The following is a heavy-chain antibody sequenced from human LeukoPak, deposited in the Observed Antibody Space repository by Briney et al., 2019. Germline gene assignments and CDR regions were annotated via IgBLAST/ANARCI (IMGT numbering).Heavy chain of an antibody. CDR3: SRDRLGGLDY. CDR1: GFTFSNYA. J-gene: IGHJ4*02. V-gene: IGHV3-21*01. CDR2: ISTTSTYI. Sequence: GGSLRLSCAASGFTFSNYAMNWVRQAPGKGLEWVSSISTTSTYIFYADSLKGRFTISRDNAKNSVYLQMNTLRPEDTAVYYCSRDRLGGLDYWGQGTLVTVSS. D-gene: IGHD5-12*01.